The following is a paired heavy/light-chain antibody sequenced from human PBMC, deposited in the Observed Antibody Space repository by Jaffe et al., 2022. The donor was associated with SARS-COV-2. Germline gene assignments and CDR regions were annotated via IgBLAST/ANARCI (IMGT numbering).Light chain of an antibody. J-gene: IGKJ2*01. CDR3: QQYNTYYT. CDR1: QSISSW. V-gene: IGKV1-5*03. Sequence: DIQMTQSPSTLSASVGNRVTITCRASQSISSWLAWYQQKPGKAPKLLIYKASSLESGVPSRFSGSGSGTEFTLTISSLQPDDFATYYCQQYNTYYTFGQGTKLEIK. CDR2: KAS.
Heavy chain of an antibody. CDR3: SRFEALYYYGSGSYCDY. CDR2: IRSKTYGETT. Sequence: EVQLVESGGGLVQPGRSLRLSCTASGFTFGDYGMSWFRQAPGKGLEWVGFIRSKTYGETTEYAASVKGRFTISRDDSKSIAYLQMNSLKTEDTAIYYCSRFEALYYYGSGSYCDYWGQGTLVTVSS. V-gene: IGHV3-49*03. CDR1: GFTFGDYG. D-gene: IGHD3-10*01. J-gene: IGHJ4*02.